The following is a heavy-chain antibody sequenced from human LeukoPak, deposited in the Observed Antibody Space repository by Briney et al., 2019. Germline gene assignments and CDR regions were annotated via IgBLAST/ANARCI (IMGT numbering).Heavy chain of an antibody. Sequence: NASETLSLTCTVSGGSISSYYWSWIRQPPGKGLEWIGYIYYSGSTNYNPSLKSRVTMSVDTSKNQFSLRLSSVTAADTAVYYCARDSFGDSSGWYRALGTAGRRLMWSHYYYYYGMDVWGQGTTVTVSS. J-gene: IGHJ6*02. D-gene: IGHD6-19*01. CDR3: ARDSFGDSSGWYRALGTAGRRLMWSHYYYYYGMDV. V-gene: IGHV4-59*12. CDR1: GGSISSYY. CDR2: IYYSGST.